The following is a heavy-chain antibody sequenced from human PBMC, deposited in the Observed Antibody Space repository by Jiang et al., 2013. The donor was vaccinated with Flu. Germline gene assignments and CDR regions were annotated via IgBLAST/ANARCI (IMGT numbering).Heavy chain of an antibody. CDR3: ARGDERDYYQYGMDV. Sequence: GSGLVKPSETLSLTCTVSGGSISSYYWSWIRQPPGKGLEWIGHIYYSGSTNYNPSLKSRVTISVDTSKNQFSLKLSSVTAADTAVYYCARGDERDYYQYGMDVWGQGTTVTVS. J-gene: IGHJ6*02. V-gene: IGHV4-59*13. D-gene: IGHD1-1*01. CDR2: IYYSGST. CDR1: GGSISSYY.